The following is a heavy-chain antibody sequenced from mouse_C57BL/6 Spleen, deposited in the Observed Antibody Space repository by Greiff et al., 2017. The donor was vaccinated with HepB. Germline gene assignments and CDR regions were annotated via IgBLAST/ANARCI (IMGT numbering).Heavy chain of an antibody. D-gene: IGHD2-5*01. Sequence: EVQLVESGPELVKPGASVKISCKASGYSFTGYYMNWVKQSPEKSLEWIGEINPSTGGTTYNQKFKAKATLTVDKSSSTSYMQLKSLTSEDSAVYYCARSYYSNWYFDVWGTGTTVTVSS. CDR3: ARSYYSNWYFDV. J-gene: IGHJ1*03. CDR2: INPSTGGT. CDR1: GYSFTGYY. V-gene: IGHV1-42*01.